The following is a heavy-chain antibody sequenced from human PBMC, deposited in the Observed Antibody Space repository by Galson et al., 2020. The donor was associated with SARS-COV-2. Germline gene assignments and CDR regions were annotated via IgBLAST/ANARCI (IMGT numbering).Heavy chain of an antibody. V-gene: IGHV3-48*04. CDR1: GFTFSSYS. Sequence: GGSLRLSCAASGFTFSSYSMNWVRQAPGKGLEWVSYISSSSSTIYYTDSVKGRFTISRDNAKNSLYLQMNSLRAEDTAVYYCAREAMEQLYYYGMDVWGQGTTVTVSS. J-gene: IGHJ6*02. CDR3: AREAMEQLYYYGMDV. CDR2: ISSSSSTI. D-gene: IGHD6-13*01.